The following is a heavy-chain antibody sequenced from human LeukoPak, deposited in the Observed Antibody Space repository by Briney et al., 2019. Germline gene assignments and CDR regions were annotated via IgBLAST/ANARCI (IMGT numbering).Heavy chain of an antibody. Sequence: GGSLRLSCAASGFTFSSYGMPWVRQAPGKGLEWVAVIWYDGSNKYYADSVKGRFTISRDSSKNTLYLQMNSLRAEDTAVYYCARDGDAFDIWGQGTMVTVSS. J-gene: IGHJ3*02. CDR2: IWYDGSNK. CDR1: GFTFSSYG. CDR3: ARDGDAFDI. V-gene: IGHV3-33*01.